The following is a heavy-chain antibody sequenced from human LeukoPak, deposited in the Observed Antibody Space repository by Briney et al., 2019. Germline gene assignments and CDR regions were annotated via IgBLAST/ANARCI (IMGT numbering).Heavy chain of an antibody. CDR1: GFTFSDYY. CDR2: ISSSSSYK. CDR3: ARPSGSSGWYARGFDP. Sequence: GGSLRLSCAASGFTFSDYYMSWIRQDPGKGLEWVSYISSSSSYKNYADSVKGRFTISRDNAKNSLYLQMNSLRAEDTAVYYCARPSGSSGWYARGFDPWGQGTLVTVSS. V-gene: IGHV3-11*06. D-gene: IGHD6-19*01. J-gene: IGHJ5*02.